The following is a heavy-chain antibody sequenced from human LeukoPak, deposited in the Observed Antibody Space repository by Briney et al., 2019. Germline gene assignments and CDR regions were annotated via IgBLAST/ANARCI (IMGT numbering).Heavy chain of an antibody. CDR2: ISWDGGST. Sequence: GGSLRLSCAASGFTFDDYTMHWVRQAPGKGLEWVSLISWDGGSTYYADSVKGRFTIPRDNSKNSLYLQMNSLRTEDTALYYCAKDHNWGSTSCPDVWGKGTTVTVSS. D-gene: IGHD2-2*01. CDR3: AKDHNWGSTSCPDV. V-gene: IGHV3-43*01. J-gene: IGHJ6*04. CDR1: GFTFDDYT.